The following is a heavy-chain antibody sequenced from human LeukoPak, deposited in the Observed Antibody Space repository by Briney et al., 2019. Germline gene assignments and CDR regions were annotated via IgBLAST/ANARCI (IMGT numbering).Heavy chain of an antibody. J-gene: IGHJ6*02. Sequence: SETLSLTCTVSGGSMSNYYWSWIRQPPGKGLEWIGYMFYTGSGKYNPSLKSRVTISVDTSERQISLKLTSVTAADTAVYYCARQLYYYDSSGYYYYYYGMDVWGQGTTVTVSS. CDR3: ARQLYYYDSSGYYYYYYGMDV. CDR2: MFYTGSG. D-gene: IGHD3-22*01. CDR1: GGSMSNYY. V-gene: IGHV4-59*01.